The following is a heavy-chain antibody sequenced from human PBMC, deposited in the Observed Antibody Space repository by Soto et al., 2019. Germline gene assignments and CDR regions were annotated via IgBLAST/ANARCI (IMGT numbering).Heavy chain of an antibody. J-gene: IGHJ3*02. CDR3: TRGLDYDI. D-gene: IGHD2-2*03. V-gene: IGHV4-34*01. CDR2: INHSGST. CDR1: GGSFSGYY. Sequence: QVQLQQWGAGLLKPSATLSLTCAVYGGSFSGYYWTWIRQPPGKGLEWIGEINHSGSTNYNPSLKSRVTISVDTSKTQFSLKLSSVTAADTAVYYCTRGLDYDIWGQGTMVTVSS.